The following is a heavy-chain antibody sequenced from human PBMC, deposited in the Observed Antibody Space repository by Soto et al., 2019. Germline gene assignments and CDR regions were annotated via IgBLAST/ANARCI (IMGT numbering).Heavy chain of an antibody. Sequence: QVQLVQSGAEMKKPGASVKVSCKASGYTFTDFYILWVRQTPGQELEWMGWINPRSGGTLYAQKFQGWVTMTRDTSISTAYMVLNTLKSDATAVYYCARGDHAFNLWGQGTMVTVSS. V-gene: IGHV1-2*04. J-gene: IGHJ3*01. CDR3: ARGDHAFNL. CDR1: GYTFTDFY. CDR2: INPRSGGT.